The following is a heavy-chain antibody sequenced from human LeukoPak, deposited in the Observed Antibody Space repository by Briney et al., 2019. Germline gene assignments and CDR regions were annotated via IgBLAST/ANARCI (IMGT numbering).Heavy chain of an antibody. D-gene: IGHD4-23*01. CDR3: ARGRNDNGGMFFDS. V-gene: IGHV4-59*07. J-gene: IGHJ4*02. Sequence: SDTLPLTCTVSGGPIRSYYWSWIRQPPGKALEWIGFISYSGYTSYSPSLKSRVAISVDTSKSQFSLRLRSMTAADTAIYYCARGRNDNGGMFFDSWAQGTLVTVSS. CDR1: GGPIRSYY. CDR2: ISYSGYT.